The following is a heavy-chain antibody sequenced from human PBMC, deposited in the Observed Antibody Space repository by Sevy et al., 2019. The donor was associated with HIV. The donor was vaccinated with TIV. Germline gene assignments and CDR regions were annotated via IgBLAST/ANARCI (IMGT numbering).Heavy chain of an antibody. V-gene: IGHV3-21*01. CDR1: GFTFSAST. J-gene: IGHJ4*02. CDR2: LSSSGSYI. D-gene: IGHD6-19*01. Sequence: GGSLRLSCAASGFTFSASTINWVRRAPGKGLEWISSLSSSGSYIDYADSVKGRFTISRDNAKSSLYLQLNGLRAEDTAVYYCARGASVAGRGGFDFWGQGTLVTVSS. CDR3: ARGASVAGRGGFDF.